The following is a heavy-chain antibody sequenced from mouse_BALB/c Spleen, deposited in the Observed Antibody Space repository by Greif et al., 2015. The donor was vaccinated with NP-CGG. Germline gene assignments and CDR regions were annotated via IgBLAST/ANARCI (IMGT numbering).Heavy chain of an antibody. J-gene: IGHJ2*01. CDR3: ARRDGNYYFDY. V-gene: IGHV1-7*01. CDR2: INPSTGYT. Sequence: QVQLKQSGAELAKPGASVKMSCKASGYTFTSYWMHWVKQRPGQGLEWIGYINPSTGYTEYSQKFKDKATLTADKSSSTAYMQLSSLTSEDSAVYYCARRDGNYYFDYWGQGTTLTVSS. CDR1: GYTFTSYW. D-gene: IGHD2-1*01.